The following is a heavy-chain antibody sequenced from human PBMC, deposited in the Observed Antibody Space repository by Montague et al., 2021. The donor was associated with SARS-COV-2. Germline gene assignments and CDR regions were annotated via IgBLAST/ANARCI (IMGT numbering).Heavy chain of an antibody. V-gene: IGHV3-74*01. CDR1: GFTFRRYW. CDR3: VRPLWFGDSDYYFDS. Sequence: SLSLSLSASGFTFRRYWMHWVRQVPGRGLVWVSRIKPDGTSTHYAASVKGRFIISRDNAKNTLSLQMTNLRVDDTAVYFCVRPLWFGDSDYYFDSWGQGTLVTVSS. D-gene: IGHD3-10*01. J-gene: IGHJ4*02. CDR2: IKPDGTST.